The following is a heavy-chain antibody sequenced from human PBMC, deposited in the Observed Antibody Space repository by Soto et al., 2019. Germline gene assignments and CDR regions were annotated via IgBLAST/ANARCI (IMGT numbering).Heavy chain of an antibody. CDR3: ARHGLYCSSTSCYAGGQGYYYYMDV. CDR2: IYPGDSDT. Sequence: GESLKISCKGSGYSFTSYWIGWVRQMPGKGLEWMGIIYPGDSDTRYSPSFQGQVTISADKSISTAYLQWSSLKASDTAMYYCARHGLYCSSTSCYAGGQGYYYYMDVWGKGTTVTVSS. V-gene: IGHV5-51*01. J-gene: IGHJ6*03. CDR1: GYSFTSYW. D-gene: IGHD2-2*01.